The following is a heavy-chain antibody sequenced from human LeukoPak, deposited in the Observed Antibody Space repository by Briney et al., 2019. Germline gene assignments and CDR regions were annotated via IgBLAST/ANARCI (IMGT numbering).Heavy chain of an antibody. J-gene: IGHJ3*02. CDR1: GGSIHSY. D-gene: IGHD2-15*01. Sequence: SETLSLTCTVSGGSIHSYWSWIRQPAGKGLEWIGRISGSGTITYNPALQSRLTISIDTSKNQFSLKLMSVTAADTAVYYCARFLPDIVVVVAATPGAFDIWGQGTMVTVSS. CDR2: ISGSGTI. CDR3: ARFLPDIVVVVAATPGAFDI. V-gene: IGHV4-4*07.